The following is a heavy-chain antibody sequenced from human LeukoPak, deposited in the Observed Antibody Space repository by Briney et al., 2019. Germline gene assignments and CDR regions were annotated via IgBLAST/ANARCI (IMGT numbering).Heavy chain of an antibody. J-gene: IGHJ5*02. CDR1: GGSLSGYN. CDR2: INHREDT. Sequence: SETLSLTCAVNGGSLSGYNWNWIRQSPGKGLEWMGEINHREDTTYNPSLKSRVTIFVDTSKNQFSLKLNSVTAADTAVYYCARVVSANYFDPWGQGTLVTVSS. D-gene: IGHD1-7*01. CDR3: ARVVSANYFDP. V-gene: IGHV4-34*01.